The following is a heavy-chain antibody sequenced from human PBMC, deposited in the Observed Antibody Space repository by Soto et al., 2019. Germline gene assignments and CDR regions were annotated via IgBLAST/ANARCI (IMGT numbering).Heavy chain of an antibody. D-gene: IGHD3-10*01. CDR2: IYIGGNT. CDR3: ARGDGSGTYMDYFDY. Sequence: SETLSLTCTVSGGPVSGDYWSWFRQPAGKELEWIGRIYIGGNTKYSPSLKTRVTMSGDTSKNQFSLKLSSVTAADTAVYYCARGDGSGTYMDYFDYWGQGTLVTVSS. V-gene: IGHV4-4*07. CDR1: GGPVSGDY. J-gene: IGHJ4*02.